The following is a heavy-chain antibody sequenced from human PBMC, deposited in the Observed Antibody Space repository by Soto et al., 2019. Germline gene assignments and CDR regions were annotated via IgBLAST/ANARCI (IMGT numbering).Heavy chain of an antibody. CDR3: ARGRTGFLEWLYYPS. Sequence: SETLSLTCTVSGGSISSGGYYWSWIRQHPGKGLEWIGYIYYSGSTYYNPSLKSRVTISVDTSKNQFSLKLSSVTAADTAVYYCARGRTGFLEWLYYPSWGQGTLVTVSS. V-gene: IGHV4-31*03. CDR2: IYYSGST. D-gene: IGHD3-3*01. CDR1: GGSISSGGYY. J-gene: IGHJ4*02.